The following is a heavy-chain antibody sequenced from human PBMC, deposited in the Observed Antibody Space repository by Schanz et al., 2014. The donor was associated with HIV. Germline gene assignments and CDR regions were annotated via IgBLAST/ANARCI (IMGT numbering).Heavy chain of an antibody. Sequence: QVQLVESGGGVVQPGRSLRLSCAASGFTFSSYGMHWVRQAPGKGLEWVAVIWYDGTNKYYADSVKGRFTISRDNSKKTLYLQMNSLRAEDTAVYYCARGEVPSLGMDVWGQGTTVTVSS. J-gene: IGHJ6*02. CDR2: IWYDGTNK. CDR1: GFTFSSYG. CDR3: ARGEVPSLGMDV. D-gene: IGHD1-26*01. V-gene: IGHV3-33*08.